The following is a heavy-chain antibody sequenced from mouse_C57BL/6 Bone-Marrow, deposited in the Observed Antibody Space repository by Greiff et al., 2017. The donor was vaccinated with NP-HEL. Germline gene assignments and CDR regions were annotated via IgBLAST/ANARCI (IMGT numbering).Heavy chain of an antibody. J-gene: IGHJ2*01. Sequence: EVQLVESGGGLVQSGRSLRLSCATSGFTFSDFYMEWVRQAPGKGLEWIAASRNKANDYTTEYSASVKGRFIVSRDTSQSILYLRMNALRAEDTAIYYCARDAYDGYYPLDYWGQGTTLTVSS. CDR2: SRNKANDYTT. CDR1: GFTFSDFY. V-gene: IGHV7-1*01. D-gene: IGHD2-3*01. CDR3: ARDAYDGYYPLDY.